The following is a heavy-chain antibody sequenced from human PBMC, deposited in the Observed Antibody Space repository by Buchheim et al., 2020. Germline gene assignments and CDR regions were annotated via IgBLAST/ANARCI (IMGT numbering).Heavy chain of an antibody. D-gene: IGHD5-12*01. CDR2: IFPGDSKT. CDR3: AAAYSGYDPPIY. Sequence: EVQLVQSGAEFKKPGESLRISCEASGYIFARYWIGWVRRTPGKGLEWMGIIFPGDSKTNYSPSFKGQFTTPATKSIDTAYPQWSSLKASDTAMYYCAAAYSGYDPPIYWGQGTL. V-gene: IGHV5-51*01. J-gene: IGHJ4*02. CDR1: GYIFARYW.